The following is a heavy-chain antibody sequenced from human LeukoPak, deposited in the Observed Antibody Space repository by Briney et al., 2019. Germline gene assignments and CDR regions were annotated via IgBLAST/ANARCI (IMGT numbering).Heavy chain of an antibody. V-gene: IGHV3-23*01. Sequence: GGSLRLSCAASGLTFSNYAMSWVRQAPGKGLGWVSVISGIGGSTYEADSVKGRFTISRDNSKNTLYLQMNSLRAEDTAVYYCAKEVRVIWFGECDYWGQGTLVTVSS. J-gene: IGHJ4*02. CDR3: AKEVRVIWFGECDY. CDR1: GLTFSNYA. D-gene: IGHD3-10*01. CDR2: ISGIGGST.